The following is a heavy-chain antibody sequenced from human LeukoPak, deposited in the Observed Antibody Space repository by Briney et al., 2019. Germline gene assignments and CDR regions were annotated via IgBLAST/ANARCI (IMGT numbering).Heavy chain of an antibody. D-gene: IGHD4-23*01. CDR2: IYNGDMT. Sequence: GGSLRLSCAASGLTVSSNYMSWVRQAPGKGLEWLSVIYNGDMTYYADSVKGRFTISRDNSKNTLYLQMNNLRAEDTAVYYCARGEVFGGNAGYFDYWGQGTLVTVSS. J-gene: IGHJ4*02. V-gene: IGHV3-66*01. CDR1: GLTVSSNY. CDR3: ARGEVFGGNAGYFDY.